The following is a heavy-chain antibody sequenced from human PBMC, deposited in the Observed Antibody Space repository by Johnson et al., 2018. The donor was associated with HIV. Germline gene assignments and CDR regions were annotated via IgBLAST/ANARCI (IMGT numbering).Heavy chain of an antibody. J-gene: IGHJ3*02. CDR2: ISYDGSNT. Sequence: QEQLVESGGGVVQPGRSLRLSCAASGFTFSSYAMHWVRQAPGKGLEWVAVISYDGSNTYYADSVKGRFTISRDNSKNTLYLQMNSLRAEDTALYYCARADGLVGDRAFDIWGQGTMVTVSS. D-gene: IGHD1-26*01. CDR3: ARADGLVGDRAFDI. CDR1: GFTFSSYA. V-gene: IGHV3-30-3*01.